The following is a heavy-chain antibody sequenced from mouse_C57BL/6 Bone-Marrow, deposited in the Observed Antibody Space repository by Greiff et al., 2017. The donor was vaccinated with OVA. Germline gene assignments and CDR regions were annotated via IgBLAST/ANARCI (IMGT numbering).Heavy chain of an antibody. Sequence: QVKIQQSGPELVKPGASVKISCKASGYAFSSSWMNWVKQRPGKGLEWIGRIYPGDGDTNYNGKFKGKATLTADKSSSTAYMQLSSLTSEDSAVYFCARGGAWFAYWGQGTLVTVSA. CDR1: GYAFSSSW. V-gene: IGHV1-82*01. CDR3: ARGGAWFAY. CDR2: IYPGDGDT. J-gene: IGHJ3*01.